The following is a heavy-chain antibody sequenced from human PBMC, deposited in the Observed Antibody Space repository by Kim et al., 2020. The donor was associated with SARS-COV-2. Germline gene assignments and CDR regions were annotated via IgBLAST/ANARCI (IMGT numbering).Heavy chain of an antibody. CDR1: GFTFSSYG. CDR2: ISYDGSNK. V-gene: IGHV3-30*18. J-gene: IGHJ6*02. Sequence: GGSLRLSCAASGFTFSSYGMHWVHQAPGKGLEWVAVISYDGSNKYYADSVKGRFTISRDNSKNTLYLQMNSLRAEDTAVYYCAKGDDARGMDVWGQGTTVTVAS. CDR3: AKGDDARGMDV. D-gene: IGHD2-2*01.